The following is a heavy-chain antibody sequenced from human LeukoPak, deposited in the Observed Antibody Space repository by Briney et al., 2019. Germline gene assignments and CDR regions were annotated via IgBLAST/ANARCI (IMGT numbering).Heavy chain of an antibody. Sequence: TSETLSLTCTVSGGSISSNSYYWGWIRQPPGKGLEWIGRIYYSGSTYYNPSLKSRVTISVDTSKNQFSLKLSSVTAADTAVYYCARESRIVVVITTLRGFDYWGQGTLVTVSS. J-gene: IGHJ4*02. CDR2: IYYSGST. CDR1: GGSISSNSYY. V-gene: IGHV4-39*07. CDR3: ARESRIVVVITTLRGFDY. D-gene: IGHD3-22*01.